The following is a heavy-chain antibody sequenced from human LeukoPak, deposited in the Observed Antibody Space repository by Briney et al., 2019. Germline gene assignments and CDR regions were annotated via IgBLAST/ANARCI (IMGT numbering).Heavy chain of an antibody. CDR1: GGSFSGYY. Sequence: SSETLSLTCAVYGGSFSGYYWSWIRQPPGKGLEWIGEINHSGSTNYNPSLKSRVTISVDTSKNQFSLKLSSVTAADTAVYYCARSPYRSSTSCYAYVDTAMVNFDYWGQGTLVTVSS. D-gene: IGHD2-2*01. V-gene: IGHV4-34*01. CDR3: ARSPYRSSTSCYAYVDTAMVNFDY. J-gene: IGHJ4*02. CDR2: INHSGST.